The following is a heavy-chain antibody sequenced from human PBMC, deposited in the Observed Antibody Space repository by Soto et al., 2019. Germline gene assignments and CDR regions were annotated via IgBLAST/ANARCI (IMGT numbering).Heavy chain of an antibody. CDR3: ARVWRYYDILTGYYSAEYFQH. CDR2: INAGNGNT. Sequence: ASVKVSCKASGYTFTSYAMHWVRQAPGQRLEWMGWINAGNGNTKYSQKFQGRVTITRDTSASTAYMELSSLRSEDTAVYYCARVWRYYDILTGYYSAEYFQHWGQGTLVTVSS. J-gene: IGHJ1*01. V-gene: IGHV1-3*01. CDR1: GYTFTSYA. D-gene: IGHD3-9*01.